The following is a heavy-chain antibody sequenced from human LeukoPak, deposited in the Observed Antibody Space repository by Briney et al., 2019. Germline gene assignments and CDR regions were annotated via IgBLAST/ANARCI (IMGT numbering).Heavy chain of an antibody. CDR1: GGSISNYY. J-gene: IGHJ4*02. V-gene: IGHV4-59*08. D-gene: IGHD3-10*01. CDR2: IYYTGST. Sequence: PSETLSLTCTVSGGSISNYYWGWIRQPPGKGLEWIGYIYYTGSTTYTPSLKSRVTISLGTSNNLFSLKLSSVTAADTAVYYCVRRDYGSGAYGYWGQGTLVTVSS. CDR3: VRRDYGSGAYGY.